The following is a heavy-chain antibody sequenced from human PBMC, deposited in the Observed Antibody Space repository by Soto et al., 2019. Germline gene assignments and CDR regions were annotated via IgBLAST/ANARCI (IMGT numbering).Heavy chain of an antibody. CDR2: TYYRSKWFN. Sequence: WQNLSLTCAISGDSVSGNSAAWNLIRQSPSRGLEWLGRTYYRSKWFNDYAVSVKSRITINPDTSKNQFSLQLNSVTPEDTAVYYCAREWTKAYWFDPWGQGNLVTVSS. CDR3: AREWTKAYWFDP. J-gene: IGHJ5*02. V-gene: IGHV6-1*01. D-gene: IGHD2-8*01. CDR1: GDSVSGNSAA.